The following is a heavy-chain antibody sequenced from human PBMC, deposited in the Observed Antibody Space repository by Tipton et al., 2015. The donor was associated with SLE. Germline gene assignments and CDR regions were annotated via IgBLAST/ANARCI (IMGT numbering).Heavy chain of an antibody. CDR2: ISSSGSTI. CDR3: ARDKGYSGSYWKQGPLFDY. J-gene: IGHJ4*02. D-gene: IGHD1-26*01. CDR1: GGSFSGYY. Sequence: LSLTCAVYGGSFSGYYWSWIRQPPGKGLEWVSYISSSGSTIYYADSVKGRFTISRDNAKNSLYLQMNSLRAEDTAVYYCARDKGYSGSYWKQGPLFDYWGQGTLVTVSS. V-gene: IGHV3-11*04.